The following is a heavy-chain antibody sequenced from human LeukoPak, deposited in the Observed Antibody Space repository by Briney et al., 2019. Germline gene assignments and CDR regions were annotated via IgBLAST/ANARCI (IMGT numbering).Heavy chain of an antibody. CDR1: GGSISSGSYY. V-gene: IGHV4-39*01. CDR2: IYYSGST. J-gene: IGHJ6*03. CDR3: ARVNSGYDWGGGYYYYYMDV. D-gene: IGHD5-12*01. Sequence: SETLSLTCTVSGGSISSGSYYWGWIRQPPGKGLEWIGSIYYSGSTYYNPSLKSRVTISVDTSKNQFSLKLSSVTAADTAVYYCARVNSGYDWGGGYYYYYMDVWGKGTTVTISS.